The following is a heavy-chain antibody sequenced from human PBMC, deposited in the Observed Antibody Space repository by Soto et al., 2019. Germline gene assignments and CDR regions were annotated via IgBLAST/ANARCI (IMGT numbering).Heavy chain of an antibody. Sequence: GGSLRLSCAASGFTFSSYAMHWVRQAPGKGLEWVAVISYDGSNKYYADSVKGRFTISRDNSKNTLYLQMNSLRAEDTAVYYCAREGTMIVVVQGYFDYWGQGTLVTVSS. CDR1: GFTFSSYA. CDR3: AREGTMIVVVQGYFDY. V-gene: IGHV3-30-3*01. J-gene: IGHJ4*02. D-gene: IGHD3-22*01. CDR2: ISYDGSNK.